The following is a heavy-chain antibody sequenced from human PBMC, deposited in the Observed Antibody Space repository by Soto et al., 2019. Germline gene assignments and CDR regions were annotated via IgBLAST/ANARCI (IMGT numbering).Heavy chain of an antibody. D-gene: IGHD3-22*01. CDR2: ISGSGGST. V-gene: IGHV3-23*01. CDR3: AKDHIPNYYDSSGPYWYFDL. J-gene: IGHJ2*01. Sequence: GGSLRLSCAASGFTFSSYAMSWVRQAPGKGLEWVSAISGSGGSTYYADSVKGRFTISRDNSKNTLYLQMNSLRAEDTAVYYCAKDHIPNYYDSSGPYWYFDLWGRGTLVTSPQ. CDR1: GFTFSSYA.